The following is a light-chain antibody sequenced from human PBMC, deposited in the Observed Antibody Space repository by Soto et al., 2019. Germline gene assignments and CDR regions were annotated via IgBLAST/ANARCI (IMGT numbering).Light chain of an antibody. CDR3: GSYTSATTWV. CDR2: RVI. V-gene: IGLV2-14*03. CDR1: SSDIGRYDY. Sequence: QSALTQPASVSGSPGQSITISCTGTSSDIGRYDYVSWYQQFPGNAPKLMIYRVINRPSVVSDRFSGSKSGNSASLSISGLHPEDEASYFCGSYTSATTWVFGGGTKLTVL. J-gene: IGLJ3*02.